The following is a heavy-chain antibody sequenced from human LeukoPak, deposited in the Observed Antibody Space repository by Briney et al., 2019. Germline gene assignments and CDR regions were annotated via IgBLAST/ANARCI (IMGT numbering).Heavy chain of an antibody. CDR1: GYSITNYA. CDR3: ARDVGGATMDV. J-gene: IGHJ6*04. CDR2: IIPIFGTA. V-gene: IGHV1-69*06. Sequence: GASVKVSCKASGYSITNYAILWVRQAPGQGLEWMGGIIPIFGTANYAQKFQGRVTITADKSTSTAYMELSSLRSEDTAVYYCARDVGGATMDVWGKGTTVTVSS. D-gene: IGHD1-26*01.